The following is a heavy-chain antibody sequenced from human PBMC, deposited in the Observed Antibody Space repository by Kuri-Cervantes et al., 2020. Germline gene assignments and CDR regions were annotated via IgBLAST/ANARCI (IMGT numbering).Heavy chain of an antibody. D-gene: IGHD6-13*01. V-gene: IGHV1-69*13. CDR3: ARAYSSSWYNHSPEFGY. CDR2: IIPIFGTA. Sequence: SVKVSCKASGYTFTSYAMNWVRQAPGQGLEWMGGIIPIFGTANYAQKFQGRVTITADESTSTAYMELSSLRSEDTAVYYCARAYSSSWYNHSPEFGYWGQGTLVTVSS. CDR1: GYTFTSYA. J-gene: IGHJ4*02.